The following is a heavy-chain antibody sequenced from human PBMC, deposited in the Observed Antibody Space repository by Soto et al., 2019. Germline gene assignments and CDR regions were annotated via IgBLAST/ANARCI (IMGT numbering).Heavy chain of an antibody. V-gene: IGHV3-30*18. CDR1: GFTFSSYG. Sequence: GSLRLSCAASGFTFSSYGMHWVRQAPGKGLEWVAVISYDGSNKYYADSVKGRFTISRDNSKNTLYLQMNSLRAEDTAVYYCAKRMYYDFWSGLDPWGQGTLVTVSS. CDR2: ISYDGSNK. CDR3: AKRMYYDFWSGLDP. D-gene: IGHD3-3*01. J-gene: IGHJ5*02.